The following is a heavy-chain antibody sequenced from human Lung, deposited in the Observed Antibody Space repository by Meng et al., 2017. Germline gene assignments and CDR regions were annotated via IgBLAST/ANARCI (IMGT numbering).Heavy chain of an antibody. V-gene: IGHV4-34*01. CDR1: GGSFSDYY. Sequence: QVPAQQWGAGLLKPSETLSLTCVVSGGSFSDYYWSWIRQPPGKGLEWIGEINHSGSTDYNPSLESRATISVDTSQNNLSLKLSSVTAADSAVYYCARGPTTMAHDFDYWGQGTLVTVSS. CDR2: INHSGST. J-gene: IGHJ4*02. D-gene: IGHD4-11*01. CDR3: ARGPTTMAHDFDY.